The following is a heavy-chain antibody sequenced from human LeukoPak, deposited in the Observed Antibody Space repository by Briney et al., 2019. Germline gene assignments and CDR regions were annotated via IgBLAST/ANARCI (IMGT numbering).Heavy chain of an antibody. J-gene: IGHJ4*02. CDR3: ARKMGATTYNFDY. CDR1: GFTFSSYG. V-gene: IGHV3-23*01. D-gene: IGHD1-26*01. CDR2: ISGSGGST. Sequence: GGALRLSCAASGFTFSSYGMSGVRQAPGKGGEGVSAISGSGGSTYYADSVKGRFTISSDNAKNSLYLQMNSLRAEDTAVYYCARKMGATTYNFDYWGQGTLVTVSS.